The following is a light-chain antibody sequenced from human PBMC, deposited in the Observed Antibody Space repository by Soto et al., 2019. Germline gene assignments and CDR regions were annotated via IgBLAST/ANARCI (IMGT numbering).Light chain of an antibody. CDR2: NAS. J-gene: IGKJ5*01. V-gene: IGKV3-20*01. CDR1: QSVGSSF. CDR3: QLYGSSPFIA. Sequence: IVLTQSPGTLSLSPGERATLSCRASQSVGSSFLAWYQQKPGQAPRLLIYNASSRATGIPDRFSGSGSGTDFTLTISRLEPEDFAVYYCQLYGSSPFIACGQGTRLEMK.